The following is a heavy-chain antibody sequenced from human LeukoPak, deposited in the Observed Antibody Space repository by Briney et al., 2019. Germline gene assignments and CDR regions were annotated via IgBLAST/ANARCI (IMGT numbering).Heavy chain of an antibody. CDR1: GYTFTSSY. D-gene: IGHD2-8*01. J-gene: IGHJ3*02. CDR3: ARGEGYCTNGVCYTFANAFDI. CDR2: INPSGGST. V-gene: IGHV1-46*01. Sequence: ASVKVSCKASGYTFTSSYMHWVRQAPGQGLEWMGIINPSGGSTSYAQKFQGRVTMTRDMSTSTVYMELSSLRSEDTAVYYCARGEGYCTNGVCYTFANAFDIWGQGTMVTVSS.